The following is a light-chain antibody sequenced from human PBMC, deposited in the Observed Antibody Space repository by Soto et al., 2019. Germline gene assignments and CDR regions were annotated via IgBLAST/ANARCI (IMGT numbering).Light chain of an antibody. CDR2: AAS. J-gene: IGKJ3*01. CDR1: QDINNY. CDR3: QRYNNGPPVT. V-gene: IGKV1-27*01. Sequence: DIQMTQSPSSLSASVGDRVTITCRASQDINNYLAWYQQKPGKPPKLLIYAASTLQSGVPSRFSGGGSGTDFTLTINILQPEDVATYYCQRYNNGPPVTFGPGTKV.